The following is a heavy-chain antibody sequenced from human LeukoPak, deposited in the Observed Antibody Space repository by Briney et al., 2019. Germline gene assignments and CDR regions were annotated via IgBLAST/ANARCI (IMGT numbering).Heavy chain of an antibody. J-gene: IGHJ4*02. V-gene: IGHV3-21*01. CDR2: ISSSSSYI. D-gene: IGHD2-15*01. CDR3: ARDYGYCSGGSCVNFDY. CDR1: GFTFSSYS. Sequence: PGGSLRLSCAASGFTFSSYSMNWVRQAPGKGLEWVSSISSSSSYIYYADSVKGRFTISRDNAKNSLHLQMNSLRAEDTAVYYCARDYGYCSGGSCVNFDYWGQGTLVTVSS.